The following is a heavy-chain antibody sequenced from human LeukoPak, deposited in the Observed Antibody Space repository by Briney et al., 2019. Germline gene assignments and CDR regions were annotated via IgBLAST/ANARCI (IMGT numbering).Heavy chain of an antibody. CDR3: ARDPQDKRRTTVNY. V-gene: IGHV3-21*01. CDR1: GLTFSSYS. D-gene: IGHD1-7*01. CDR2: ISSSSSYI. Sequence: GRSLRLSCAPSGLTFSSYSMNWVRQAPGRGREWVSSISSSSSYIYYADSVKGRFTISRDNAKNSLYLQMNSLRAEDTAVYYCARDPQDKRRTTVNYWGQGTLVTVSS. J-gene: IGHJ4*02.